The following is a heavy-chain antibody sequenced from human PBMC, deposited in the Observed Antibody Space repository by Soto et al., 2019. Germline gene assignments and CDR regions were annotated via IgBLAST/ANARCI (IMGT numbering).Heavy chain of an antibody. V-gene: IGHV1-18*01. CDR3: ARGAWPPVDY. Sequence: ASVKVSCKASGYTFTSYGISLVRQAPGQGLEXXGXXSXXXXXTXXAQKLQGRVTMTTDTSTSTAYMELRSLRSDDTAVYYCARGAWPPVDYWGQGTLVTVSS. CDR2: XSXXXXXT. J-gene: IGHJ4*02. CDR1: GYTFTSYG.